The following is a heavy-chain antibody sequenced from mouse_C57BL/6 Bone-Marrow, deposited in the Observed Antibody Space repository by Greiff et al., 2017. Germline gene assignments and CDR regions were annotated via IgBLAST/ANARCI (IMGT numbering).Heavy chain of an antibody. CDR2: INPNYGTT. CDR1: GYSFTDYN. V-gene: IGHV1-39*01. J-gene: IGHJ4*01. CDR3: ARSGLHAMDY. D-gene: IGHD2-13*01. Sequence: EVKLMESGPELVKPGASVKISCQASGYSFTDYNMNWVKQRNGKSLEWIGVINPNYGTTSYNQKFKGKATLTVDKSSSTAYMQLNSLTAEDSAVYYCARSGLHAMDYWGQGTSVTVSS.